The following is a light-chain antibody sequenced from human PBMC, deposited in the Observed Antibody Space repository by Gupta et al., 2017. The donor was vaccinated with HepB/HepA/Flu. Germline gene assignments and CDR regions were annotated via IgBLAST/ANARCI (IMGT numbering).Light chain of an antibody. Sequence: DIVMTQTPLSLLVTPGEPASISCRSSQSLLDSDDGNTYLDWYLQKPGQSPQLLIYTSSYRASGVPDRFSGSGSGTDFTLKISRVEAEDVGVYYCMQRIDFPRTFGQGTKVEIK. J-gene: IGKJ1*01. V-gene: IGKV2-40*01. CDR3: MQRIDFPRT. CDR1: QSLLDSDDGNTY. CDR2: TSS.